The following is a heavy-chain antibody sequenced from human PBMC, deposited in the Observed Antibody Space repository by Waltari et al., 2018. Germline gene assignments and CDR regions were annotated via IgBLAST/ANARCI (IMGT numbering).Heavy chain of an antibody. Sequence: QLQLQESGSGLVKPSQTLSLTCAVSGGSISSGGYSWSWILQPPGKGLEWIGYIYHSGSSYYNPDLKRRVTISGDRSKNQFSLELSAVTAADTAVYYCARARGSYCSDYWGQGTLVTVSS. V-gene: IGHV4-30-2*01. CDR3: ARARGSYCSDY. CDR2: IYHSGSS. CDR1: GGSISSGGYS. D-gene: IGHD1-26*01. J-gene: IGHJ4*02.